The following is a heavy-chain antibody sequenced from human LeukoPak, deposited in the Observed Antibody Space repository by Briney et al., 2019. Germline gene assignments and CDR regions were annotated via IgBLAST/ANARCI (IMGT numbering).Heavy chain of an antibody. D-gene: IGHD3-22*01. V-gene: IGHV4-59*01. CDR3: ARAYDSSVYFPFGY. CDR2: IYYSGST. Sequence: SETLSLTCAVYGGSFSGYYWSWIRQPPGKGLEWIGYIYYSGSTNYKPSLKSRVTISIDTSKNQFSLRLNSVTAADTAVYYCARAYDSSVYFPFGYWGQGTLVTVSS. J-gene: IGHJ4*02. CDR1: GGSFSGYY.